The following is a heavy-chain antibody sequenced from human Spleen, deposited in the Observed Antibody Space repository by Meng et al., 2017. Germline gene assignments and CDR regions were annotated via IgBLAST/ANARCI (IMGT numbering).Heavy chain of an antibody. D-gene: IGHD4-17*01. J-gene: IGHJ4*02. CDR2: IFYSGST. CDR3: ARFRGDSGIFDC. V-gene: IGHV4-61*03. Sequence: SETLSLTCTVSGGSVSSGSYYWSWIRQPPGKGLEWIGSIFYSGSTNDNPSLKSRVTISVDTSKNHFSLKLSSVTAADTAVYYCARFRGDSGIFDCWGQGTLVTVSS. CDR1: GGSVSSGSYY.